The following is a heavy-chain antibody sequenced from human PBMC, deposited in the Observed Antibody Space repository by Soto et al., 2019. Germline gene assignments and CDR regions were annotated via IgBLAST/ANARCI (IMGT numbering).Heavy chain of an antibody. Sequence: QVQLVESGGGVVQPGRSLRLSCAASGFTFSSYAMHWVRQAPGKGLEWVAVISYDGSNKYYSESEKGRFTISRDNSKNTLYLKMNSLRAEDTAVYYCADSSGLYWGQGTLVTGSS. CDR1: GFTFSSYA. CDR2: ISYDGSNK. V-gene: IGHV3-30-3*01. J-gene: IGHJ4*02. CDR3: ADSSGLY. D-gene: IGHD6-19*01.